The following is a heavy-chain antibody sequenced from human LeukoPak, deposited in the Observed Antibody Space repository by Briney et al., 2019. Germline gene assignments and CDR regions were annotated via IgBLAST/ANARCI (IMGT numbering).Heavy chain of an antibody. CDR2: IKQDGSEK. Sequence: GGSLRLSCAASGFTFSSYWMSWVRQAPGKGLEWVANIKQDGSEKYYVDSVKGRFTISRDNSKNTLYLQTNSLRAEDTAVYYCAKEIQQLYFDYWGQGTLVTVSS. CDR3: AKEIQQLYFDY. CDR1: GFTFSSYW. V-gene: IGHV3-7*03. D-gene: IGHD6-13*01. J-gene: IGHJ4*02.